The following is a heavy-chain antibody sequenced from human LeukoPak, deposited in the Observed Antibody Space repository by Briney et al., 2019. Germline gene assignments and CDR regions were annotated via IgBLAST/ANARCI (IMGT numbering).Heavy chain of an antibody. J-gene: IGHJ4*02. CDR2: IYPRDGST. V-gene: IGHV1-46*01. CDR1: GYTFTNNY. Sequence: ASVKVSCKASGYTFTNNYLHWVRQAPGQGLEWMGMIYPRDGSTSYAQNFQGRVTVTRDTSTTTVHMELRGLRSEDTAVYYCARDQEGFDYWGQGAVVTVSS. CDR3: ARDQEGFDY.